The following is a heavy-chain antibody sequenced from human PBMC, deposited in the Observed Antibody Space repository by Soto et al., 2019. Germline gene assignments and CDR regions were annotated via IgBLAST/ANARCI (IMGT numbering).Heavy chain of an antibody. CDR2: TIPVFNTA. J-gene: IGHJ3*02. CDR3: ARGVYGSGNYYTGPSAFDI. D-gene: IGHD3-10*01. CDR1: GGTLSDHG. V-gene: IGHV1-69*06. Sequence: QVQLEQSGAEVKKPGSSVKVSCKASGGTLSDHGVAWLRQAPGQGLEWMGGTIPVFNTAKYAQKFQGRVTVTADKFTNIAYMDLSSLRSEDTAFYFCARGVYGSGNYYTGPSAFDIWGQGTMVLVSS.